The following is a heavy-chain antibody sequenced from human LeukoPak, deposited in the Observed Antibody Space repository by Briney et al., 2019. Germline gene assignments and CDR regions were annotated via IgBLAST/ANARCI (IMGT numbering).Heavy chain of an antibody. D-gene: IGHD3-22*01. J-gene: IGHJ3*02. CDR2: ISAYNGNT. Sequence: ASVKVSCKASGYTFTSYGISWVRQAPGQGLEWMGWISAYNGNTNYAQKLQGRVTMTTDTSTSTAYMELRSLRSDDTAVYYCARDAYYYDSSGYRMVGAFDIWGQGTMVTVPS. CDR1: GYTFTSYG. V-gene: IGHV1-18*01. CDR3: ARDAYYYDSSGYRMVGAFDI.